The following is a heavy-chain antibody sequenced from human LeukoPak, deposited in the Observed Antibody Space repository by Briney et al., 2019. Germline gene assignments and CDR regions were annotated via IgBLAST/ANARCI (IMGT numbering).Heavy chain of an antibody. V-gene: IGHV3-53*05. J-gene: IGHJ4*02. CDR3: AKSLVATPRPSY. Sequence: PGGSLRLSCAASGFTVSSDYMSWVRQAPGKGLEWVSVIYSGGSTYYADSVKGRFTISRDKSKNTVYLQMNSLRFEDTAVYYCAKSLVATPRPSYWGQGTLVTVSS. CDR2: IYSGGST. CDR1: GFTVSSDY. D-gene: IGHD5-12*01.